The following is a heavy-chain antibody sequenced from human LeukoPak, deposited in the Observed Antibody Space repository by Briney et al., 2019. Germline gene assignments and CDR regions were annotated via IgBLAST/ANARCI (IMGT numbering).Heavy chain of an antibody. CDR1: GFTFRSYE. J-gene: IGHJ4*02. CDR3: ARPLWFGDTGDY. Sequence: PGGSLRLSCAASGFTFRSYEMNWVRQAPGKGLEWVSYISSSGSTIYYADSVKGRFTISRDSAKNSLYPQMNSLRAEDTAVYYCARPLWFGDTGDYWGQGTLVTVSS. D-gene: IGHD3-10*01. CDR2: ISSSGSTI. V-gene: IGHV3-48*03.